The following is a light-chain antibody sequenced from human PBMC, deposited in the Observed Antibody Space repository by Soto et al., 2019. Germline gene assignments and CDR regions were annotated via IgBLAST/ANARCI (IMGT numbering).Light chain of an antibody. CDR1: SNNY. V-gene: IGLV2-11*01. Sequence: QSALTQPRSVSGSPGQSVTISCSAISNNYVSWYQQHPGKVPKVIVYDVTLRPSGVSDRFSGSRSGNTASLAISGLRAEDEADYHCCSYSGTYTEVVFGGGTKLTVL. J-gene: IGLJ2*01. CDR2: DVT. CDR3: CSYSGTYTEVV.